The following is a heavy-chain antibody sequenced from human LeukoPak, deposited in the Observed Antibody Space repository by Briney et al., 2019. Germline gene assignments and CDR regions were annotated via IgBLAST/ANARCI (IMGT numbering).Heavy chain of an antibody. CDR3: ARGPYDSSGHWYFNL. J-gene: IGHJ2*01. CDR2: INWNGGST. D-gene: IGHD3-22*01. V-gene: IGHV3-20*04. CDR1: GFTFDDYG. Sequence: GGSLRLSCEASGFTFDDYGMSWVRQAPGRGLEWVSGINWNGGSTAYADSVKGRFTISSDNAKNSLYLQVNSLRAEDTAFCYCARGPYDSSGHWYFNLWGRGTLVTVSS.